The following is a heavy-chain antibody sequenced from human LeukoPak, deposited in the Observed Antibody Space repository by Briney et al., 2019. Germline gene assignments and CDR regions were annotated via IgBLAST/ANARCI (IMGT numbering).Heavy chain of an antibody. CDR3: ASNRYSTLYSFDY. D-gene: IGHD6-13*01. Sequence: SVKVSCKASGGTFSSYAISWVRQAPGQGLEWMGGIIPIFGTANYAQKFQGRVTITTDESTSTAYMELSSLRSEDTAVYYCASNRYSTLYSFDYWGQGTLVTVSS. V-gene: IGHV1-69*05. J-gene: IGHJ4*02. CDR1: GGTFSSYA. CDR2: IIPIFGTA.